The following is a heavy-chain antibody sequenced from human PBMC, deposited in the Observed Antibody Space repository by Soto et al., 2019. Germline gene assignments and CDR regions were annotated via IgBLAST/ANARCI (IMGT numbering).Heavy chain of an antibody. CDR1: GGTFSSYA. V-gene: IGHV1-69*06. D-gene: IGHD6-13*01. CDR3: ASGPDLYSSSWDGSYNCFDP. J-gene: IGHJ5*02. Sequence: ASVKVSCKASGGTFSSYAISWVRQAPGQGLAWMGGIIPIFGTANYAQKFQGRVTITADKSTSTAYMELSRLGSEDTAVYYCASGPDLYSSSWDGSYNCFDPWGQGTLVTVSS. CDR2: IIPIFGTA.